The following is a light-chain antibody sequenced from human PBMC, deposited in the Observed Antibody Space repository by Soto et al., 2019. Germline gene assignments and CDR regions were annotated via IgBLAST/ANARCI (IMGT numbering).Light chain of an antibody. Sequence: DIVMTQSPLSLPVTPGEPASISCRSSQSLLHSNGYNYLDWYLQKPGQSPQLLIYLGSNRASGVPDRFRRSGAGTDFTQKSRRVEAEDVGVYYCMQALQTPRTFGQGTKLEIK. V-gene: IGKV2-28*01. CDR2: LGS. CDR1: QSLLHSNGYNY. CDR3: MQALQTPRT. J-gene: IGKJ2*01.